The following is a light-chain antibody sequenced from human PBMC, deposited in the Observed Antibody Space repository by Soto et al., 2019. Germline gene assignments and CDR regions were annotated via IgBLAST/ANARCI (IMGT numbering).Light chain of an antibody. CDR1: SGSIASNY. J-gene: IGLJ3*02. CDR3: QYYDASNQV. Sequence: FMLTQPHSVSESPGQSVIISCTRSSGSIASNYVQWYQQRPGSSPTTVIYEDNQRPSGVPDRFSGSIDSASNSASLTISGLETEDEDDYYCQYYDASNQVFGGGTKLTVL. CDR2: EDN. V-gene: IGLV6-57*01.